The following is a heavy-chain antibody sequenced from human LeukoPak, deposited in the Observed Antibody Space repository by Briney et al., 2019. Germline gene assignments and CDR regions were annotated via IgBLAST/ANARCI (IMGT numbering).Heavy chain of an antibody. V-gene: IGHV3-73*01. J-gene: IGHJ4*02. CDR1: GFTFSGSA. Sequence: GGSLRLSCAASGFTFSGSAMHWLRQASGKGLAGVGRISSKGNSYAPAYAASVRGMFPIHRDHSKNTSYLQMNSLKTEDTAVYYCAKDFIAVAGTIRHFDYWGQGTLVTVSS. D-gene: IGHD6-19*01. CDR2: ISSKGNSYAP. CDR3: AKDFIAVAGTIRHFDY.